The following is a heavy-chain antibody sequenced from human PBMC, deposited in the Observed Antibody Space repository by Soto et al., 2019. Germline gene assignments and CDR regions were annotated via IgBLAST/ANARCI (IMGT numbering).Heavy chain of an antibody. CDR3: ARGRGVATITGIDY. D-gene: IGHD5-12*01. CDR1: GGSFSGYY. J-gene: IGHJ4*02. V-gene: IGHV4-34*01. Sequence: QVQLQQWGAGLLKPSETLSLTCAVYGGSFSGYYWSWIRQPPGKGLEWIGEINHSGSTNYNPSLKSRVTISVDTSKTQFSLKLSSVTAADTAVYYCARGRGVATITGIDYWGQGTLVTVSS. CDR2: INHSGST.